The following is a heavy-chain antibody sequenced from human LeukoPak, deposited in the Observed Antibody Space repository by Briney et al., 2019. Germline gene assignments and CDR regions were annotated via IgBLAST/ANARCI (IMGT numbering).Heavy chain of an antibody. V-gene: IGHV3-43D*03. D-gene: IGHD3-22*01. Sequence: GGSLRLSCAASGFTFDDYAMHWVRQAPGKGLEWVSLISWDGGSTYYADSVKGRFTISRDNSKNSLYLQMNSLRAEDTALYYCAKAKYYDSSGHYFDYWGQGTLVTVSS. CDR2: ISWDGGST. J-gene: IGHJ4*02. CDR1: GFTFDDYA. CDR3: AKAKYYDSSGHYFDY.